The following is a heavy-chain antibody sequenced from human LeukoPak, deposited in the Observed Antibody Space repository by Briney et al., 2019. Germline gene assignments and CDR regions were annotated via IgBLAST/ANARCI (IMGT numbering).Heavy chain of an antibody. Sequence: ASVKVSCKASGYTFTSYGINWVRQAPGQGLEWMGWISDYNGNTNYAQKLQGRVTMTTDTSTSTAYMELRSLRSDDTAVYYCARVVGATDYYYYYYMDVWGKGTTVTISS. J-gene: IGHJ6*03. D-gene: IGHD1-26*01. CDR3: ARVVGATDYYYYYYMDV. CDR2: ISDYNGNT. CDR1: GYTFTSYG. V-gene: IGHV1-18*01.